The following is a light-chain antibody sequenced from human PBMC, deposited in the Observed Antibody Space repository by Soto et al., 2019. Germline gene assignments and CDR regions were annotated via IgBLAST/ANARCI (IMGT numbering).Light chain of an antibody. CDR2: GAS. J-gene: IGKJ2*01. CDR3: QQYGTSPPYT. Sequence: EIVLTQSPGTLSLSPGERATLSCRASQSVTSNYLVWYRQKPGQAPRLLIYGASRSATGIPDRFSGSGSGTDFTLTISRLEPEDVAVYYCQQYGTSPPYTFGQGTKLEIK. V-gene: IGKV3-20*01. CDR1: QSVTSNY.